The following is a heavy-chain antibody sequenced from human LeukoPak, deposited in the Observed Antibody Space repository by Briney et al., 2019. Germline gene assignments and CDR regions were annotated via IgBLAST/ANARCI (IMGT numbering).Heavy chain of an antibody. Sequence: SETLSLTCTVSGGSISSGGYYWSWIRQHPGKGLEWIGYIYYSGSTYYNPSLKSRVTISVDTSKNQFSLKLSSVTAADTAVYYCARGDDSSGYHYSDFFDYWGQGTLVTVSS. CDR2: IYYSGST. CDR1: GGSISSGGYY. V-gene: IGHV4-31*03. J-gene: IGHJ4*02. CDR3: ARGDDSSGYHYSDFFDY. D-gene: IGHD3-22*01.